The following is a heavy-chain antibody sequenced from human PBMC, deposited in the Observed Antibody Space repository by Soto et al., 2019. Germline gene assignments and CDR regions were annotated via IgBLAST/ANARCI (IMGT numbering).Heavy chain of an antibody. J-gene: IGHJ4*02. D-gene: IGHD4-4*01. CDR3: AKVQGTTITTLDY. CDR2: IYSGGYT. CDR1: GFTVSSNY. V-gene: IGHV3-53*01. Sequence: EVQLVESGGGLIQPGGSLRLSCAASGFTVSSNYMSWVRQAPGKGLEWVSVIYSGGYTYYADSVKGRFTISRHNSKNTLFLQMNSLRAEDTAVYYCAKVQGTTITTLDYWGQGTLVTVSS.